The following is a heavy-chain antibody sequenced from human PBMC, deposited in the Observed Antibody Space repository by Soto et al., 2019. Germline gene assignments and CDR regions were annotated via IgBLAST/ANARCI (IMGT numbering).Heavy chain of an antibody. CDR1: GFTFGDYA. D-gene: IGHD3-3*01. CDR2: IRSKAYGGTT. V-gene: IGHV3-49*03. Sequence: GGSLRLSCTASGFTFGDYAMSWFRQAPGKGLEWVGFIRSKAYGGTTEYAASVKGRFTISRDDSKSIAYLQMNSLKTEDTAVYYCTRDPGITIFGVVIPRVDAFDIWGQGTMVTVSS. J-gene: IGHJ3*02. CDR3: TRDPGITIFGVVIPRVDAFDI.